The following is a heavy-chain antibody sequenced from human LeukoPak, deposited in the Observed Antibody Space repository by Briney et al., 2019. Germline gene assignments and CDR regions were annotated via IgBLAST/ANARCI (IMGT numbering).Heavy chain of an antibody. CDR1: GFTFSGYW. V-gene: IGHV3-7*03. D-gene: IGHD3-22*01. Sequence: GGSLRLSCEASGFTFSGYWMRWVRQAPGKGLEWVANIKQDGSEKYYVDSVKGRFTISRDNAKNSLYLQMNSLRAEDTAVYYCARGYYDSSGYIYYFDYWGQGTLVTVSS. J-gene: IGHJ4*02. CDR3: ARGYYDSSGYIYYFDY. CDR2: IKQDGSEK.